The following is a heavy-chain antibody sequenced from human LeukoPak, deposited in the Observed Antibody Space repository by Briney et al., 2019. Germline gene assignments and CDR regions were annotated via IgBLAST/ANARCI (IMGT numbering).Heavy chain of an antibody. CDR1: GGSVCTYF. V-gene: IGHV4-59*02. D-gene: IGHD1-26*01. Sequence: SQTLSLTCTVSGGSVCTYFWSWIRQPPGKGLEWIAYMDYSGTTNYNPSLRSRVTISIDTSKNQFFLSLSSVTAADTAVYYCVRDIRFIGATHYFDYWGQGILVAVSS. CDR3: VRDIRFIGATHYFDY. J-gene: IGHJ4*02. CDR2: MDYSGTT.